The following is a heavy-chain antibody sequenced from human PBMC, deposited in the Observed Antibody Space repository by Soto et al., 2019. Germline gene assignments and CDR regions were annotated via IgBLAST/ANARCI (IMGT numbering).Heavy chain of an antibody. J-gene: IGHJ4*02. V-gene: IGHV1-8*01. CDR1: GYSFTGLD. CDR2: MQPSSGRT. CDR3: ARGVTAGVDY. D-gene: IGHD1-26*01. Sequence: EASVKVSCKASGYSFTGLDINWVRQTTGQGLEWMGWMQPSSGRTGYAQKFQGRVTMTRDTSINTAYMELSSLTPDDTAFYYCARGVTAGVDYWGQGTLVTVSS.